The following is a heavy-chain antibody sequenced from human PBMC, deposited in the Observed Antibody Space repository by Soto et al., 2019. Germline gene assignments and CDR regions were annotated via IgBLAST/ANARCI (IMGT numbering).Heavy chain of an antibody. J-gene: IGHJ6*02. V-gene: IGHV4-39*01. CDR3: ARRPAAGQYYYYYGMDV. Sequence: QLQLQESGPGLVKPSETLSLTCTVSGGSISSSSYYWGWIRQPPGKGLEWIGSIYYSGSTYYNPSLKSRVTISVDTSKNQFSLKLSSVTAADTAVYYCARRPAAGQYYYYYGMDVWGQGTTVTVSS. CDR1: GGSISSSSYY. D-gene: IGHD6-13*01. CDR2: IYYSGST.